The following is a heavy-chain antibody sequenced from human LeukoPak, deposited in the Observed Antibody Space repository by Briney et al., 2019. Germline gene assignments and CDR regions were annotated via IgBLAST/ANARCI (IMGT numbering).Heavy chain of an antibody. J-gene: IGHJ4*02. CDR2: IYYGGGT. CDR1: GASFSSSTYY. CDR3: ARHAGGIAAAGTRPFDY. V-gene: IGHV4-39*01. D-gene: IGHD6-13*01. Sequence: SETLSLTCTVSGASFSSSTYYWGWIRQPPGKGLEWIGSIYYGGGTYYNPSLKSRVTMSVDTSKKQFSLKLSSVTAADTAVYYCARHAGGIAAAGTRPFDYWGQGSLVTVSS.